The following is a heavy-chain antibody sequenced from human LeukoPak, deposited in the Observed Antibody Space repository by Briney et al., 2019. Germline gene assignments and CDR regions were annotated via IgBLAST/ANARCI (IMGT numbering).Heavy chain of an antibody. CDR3: ARGPYSYDSSGAFDI. CDR1: GDSISSGDYY. V-gene: IGHV4-61*02. CDR2: ISSSGST. D-gene: IGHD3-22*01. J-gene: IGHJ3*02. Sequence: SETLSLTCAVSGDSISSGDYYWSWIRQPAGKGLEWIGRISSSGSTNYNPSLKSRVTISVDTSKNQFSLKLSSVTAADTAVYFCARGPYSYDSSGAFDIWGQGTMVTVSS.